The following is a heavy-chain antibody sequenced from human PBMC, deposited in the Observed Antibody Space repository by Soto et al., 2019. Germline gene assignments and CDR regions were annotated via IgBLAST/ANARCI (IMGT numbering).Heavy chain of an antibody. CDR2: INHSGST. V-gene: IGHV4-34*01. Sequence: SETLSLTCAVYGGSFSGYYWSWIRQPPGKGLEWIGEINHSGSTNYNPSLKSRVTISVDTSKNQFSLKLSSVTAADTAVYYCARAGPQYSSSWTYYYYYYGMDVWGQGTTVTVSS. CDR3: ARAGPQYSSSWTYYYYYYGMDV. CDR1: GGSFSGYY. J-gene: IGHJ6*02. D-gene: IGHD6-13*01.